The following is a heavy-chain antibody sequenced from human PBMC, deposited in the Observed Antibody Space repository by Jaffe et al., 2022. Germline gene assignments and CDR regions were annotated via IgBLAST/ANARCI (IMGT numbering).Heavy chain of an antibody. D-gene: IGHD2-21*01. CDR2: IYTSGST. CDR3: ARDTSGGNFPGGAYYYYYYMDV. CDR1: GGSISSGSYY. J-gene: IGHJ6*03. Sequence: QVQLQESGPGLVKPSQTLSLTCTVSGGSISSGSYYWSWIRQPAGKGLEWIGRIYTSGSTNYNPSLKSRVTISVDTSKNQFSLKLSSVTAADTAVYYCARDTSGGNFPGGAYYYYYYMDVWGKGTTVTVSS. V-gene: IGHV4-61*02.